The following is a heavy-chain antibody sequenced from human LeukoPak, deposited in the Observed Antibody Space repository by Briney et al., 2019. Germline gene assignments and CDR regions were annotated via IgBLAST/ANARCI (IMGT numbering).Heavy chain of an antibody. CDR2: INHSGST. CDR1: GGSFSGYY. CDR3: AGISGIYGFGTFDI. D-gene: IGHD1-26*01. V-gene: IGHV4-34*01. Sequence: ASETLSLTCAVYGGSFSGYYWSWIRQPPGKGLGWIGEINHSGSTNYNPSLKSRVTISVDTSKNQFSLKLSSVTAADTAVYYCAGISGIYGFGTFDIWGQGTMVTVSS. J-gene: IGHJ3*02.